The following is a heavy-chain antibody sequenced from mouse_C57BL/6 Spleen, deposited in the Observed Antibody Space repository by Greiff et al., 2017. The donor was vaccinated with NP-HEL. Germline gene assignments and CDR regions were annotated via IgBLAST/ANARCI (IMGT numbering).Heavy chain of an antibody. D-gene: IGHD2-3*01. CDR2: IWRGGCT. CDR1: GFSLTSYG. V-gene: IGHV2-2*01. CDR3: ARNLRLLPSDAMDY. Sequence: QVQLQQSGPGLVQPSQSLSITCTVSGFSLTSYGVHWVRQSPGKGLEWLGVIWRGGCTAYNAAFISRLSISKDNSKSQVFFKMNSLQAYDTAIYYCARNLRLLPSDAMDYWGQGTSVTVSS. J-gene: IGHJ4*01.